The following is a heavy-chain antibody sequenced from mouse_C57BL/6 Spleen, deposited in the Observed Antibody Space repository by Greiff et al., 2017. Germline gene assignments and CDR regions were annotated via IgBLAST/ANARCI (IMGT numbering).Heavy chain of an antibody. V-gene: IGHV2-9*01. Sequence: VHLVESGPGLVAPSQSLSITCTVSGFSLTSYGVDWVRQPPGKGLVWLGVIWGGGSTNYNSALMSRLSISIDNSKGQVILKMNSRRTADTAMYYCANQGDYDGGSLYAMDYWGQGTSVTVSS. J-gene: IGHJ4*01. CDR3: ANQGDYDGGSLYAMDY. CDR1: GFSLTSYG. D-gene: IGHD1-1*01. CDR2: IWGGGST.